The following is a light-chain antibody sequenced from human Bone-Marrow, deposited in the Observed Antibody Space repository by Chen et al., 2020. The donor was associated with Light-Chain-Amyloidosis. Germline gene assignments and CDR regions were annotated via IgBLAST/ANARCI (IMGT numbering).Light chain of an antibody. CDR3: QVWDRSRDRPV. CDR2: DDS. J-gene: IGLJ3*02. V-gene: IGLV3-21*02. CDR1: NIGSTS. Sequence: SYVLTQPSSVSVAPGQTATIACGGNNIGSTSVHWYQQTPGQAPLLVVYDDSDRPSGIPERLSGSNSGNTATLTISRVEAGDEGDYYCQVWDRSRDRPVFGGGTKLTGL.